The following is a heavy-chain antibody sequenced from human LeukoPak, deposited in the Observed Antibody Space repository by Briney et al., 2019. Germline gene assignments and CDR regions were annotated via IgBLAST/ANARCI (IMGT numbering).Heavy chain of an antibody. CDR1: GFTFSSYG. CDR2: IRYDGSNK. D-gene: IGHD3-22*01. CDR3: AKGSYYYDSSGYSYQKDYYYYYMDV. V-gene: IGHV3-30*02. Sequence: PTGGSLRLSCAASGFTFSSYGMHWVRQAPGKGLEWVAFIRYDGSNKYYADSVKGRFTISRDNSKNTLYLQMNSLRAEDTAVYYCAKGSYYYDSSGYSYQKDYYYYYMDVWGKGTTVTISS. J-gene: IGHJ6*03.